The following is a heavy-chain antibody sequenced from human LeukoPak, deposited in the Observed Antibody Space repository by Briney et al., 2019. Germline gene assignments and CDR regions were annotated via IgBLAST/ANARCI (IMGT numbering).Heavy chain of an antibody. CDR1: GYTFTSYG. J-gene: IGHJ4*02. Sequence: GASVKVSCKASGYTFTSYGISWVRQAPGQGLEWMGWISAYNGNTIYAQKLQGRVTMTTDTSTSTAYMELRSLRSDDTAVYYCARDLLAMIPSFSAEYWGQGTLVTVSS. V-gene: IGHV1-18*04. CDR2: ISAYNGNT. D-gene: IGHD5-12*01. CDR3: ARDLLAMIPSFSAEY.